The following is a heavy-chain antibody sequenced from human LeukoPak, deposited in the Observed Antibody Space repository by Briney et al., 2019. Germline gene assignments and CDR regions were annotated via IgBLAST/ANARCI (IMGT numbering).Heavy chain of an antibody. J-gene: IGHJ4*01. CDR1: GYTFTGYY. Sequence: ASVKVSCKASGYTFTGYYMHWVRQAPGQGLEWMGWINPNSGGTNYAQKFQGRVTMTRDTSISTAYMELSRLRSDDTAVYYCARPRRPGARQVAGFDYWGQEPWSPSPQ. V-gene: IGHV1-2*02. CDR2: INPNSGGT. D-gene: IGHD6-19*01. CDR3: ARPRRPGARQVAGFDY.